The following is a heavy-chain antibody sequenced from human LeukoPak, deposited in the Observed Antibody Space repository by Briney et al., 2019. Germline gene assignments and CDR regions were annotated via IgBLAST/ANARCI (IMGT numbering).Heavy chain of an antibody. CDR1: GFTFSSYA. CDR2: IKQDGSEK. J-gene: IGHJ4*02. CDR3: ARDLPDY. Sequence: GGSLRLSCAASGFTFSSYAMSWVRQAPGKGLEWVANIKQDGSEKYYVDSVKGRFTISRDNAKNSLYLQMNSLRAEDTAVYYCARDLPDYWGQGTLSPSPQ. V-gene: IGHV3-7*01.